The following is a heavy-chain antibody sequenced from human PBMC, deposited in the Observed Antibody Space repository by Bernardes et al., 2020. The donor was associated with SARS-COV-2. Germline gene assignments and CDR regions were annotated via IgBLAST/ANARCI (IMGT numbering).Heavy chain of an antibody. J-gene: IGHJ4*02. CDR3: ADSTL. Sequence: ASVKVSCEASGYTSSKYDIHWVRQAPGQGFEWMGWMNPVSGNSGYAQKFLGRVSITRNTAISAAYMELSSLTSGETAIYYCADSTLWGQGTLVTVSS. CDR2: MNPVSGNS. V-gene: IGHV1-8*01. CDR1: GYTSSKYD.